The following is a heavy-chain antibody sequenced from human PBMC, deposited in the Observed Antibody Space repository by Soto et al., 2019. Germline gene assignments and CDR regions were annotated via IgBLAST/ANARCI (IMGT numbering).Heavy chain of an antibody. Sequence: PSETLSLTCTVSGGSISSYYWSWIRQPPGKGLEGIGYIYHSGSTNYNPSLKSRVTISVATSKNQFSLKLSSVTAADPAVYYCARSDGAIAARPHPFDYWGQGTLVTASS. V-gene: IGHV4-59*01. CDR2: IYHSGST. CDR3: ARSDGAIAARPHPFDY. D-gene: IGHD6-6*01. J-gene: IGHJ4*02. CDR1: GGSISSYY.